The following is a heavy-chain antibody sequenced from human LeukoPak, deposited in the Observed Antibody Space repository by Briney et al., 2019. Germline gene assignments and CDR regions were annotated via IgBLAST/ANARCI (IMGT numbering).Heavy chain of an antibody. CDR2: INEDGSEK. V-gene: IGHV3-7*01. CDR1: GFTFRNYW. Sequence: GGSLRLSCAAAGFTFRNYWMGWVRQAPGKGLEGVANINEDGSEKYYVDSVKGRFTISRDNAKNSLYLQMNILRAEDTAVFYCLWGPGHCGQGTLVTVSS. D-gene: IGHD2-21*01. CDR3: LWGPGH. J-gene: IGHJ4*02.